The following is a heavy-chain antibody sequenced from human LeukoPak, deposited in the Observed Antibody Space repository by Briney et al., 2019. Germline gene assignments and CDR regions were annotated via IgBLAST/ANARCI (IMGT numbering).Heavy chain of an antibody. CDR3: ARGGHAEGVDL. D-gene: IGHD1-14*01. Sequence: GGSLRLSCTVSGFSLRSSDNHWVSQRVGQGLEWVSVIGSSGDSYYAGSVKGRFSVSVENAENSMHLQLNSLTAGDTATYFCARGGHAEGVDLCGQGTVVIVS. V-gene: IGHV3-13*01. CDR1: GFSLRSSD. J-gene: IGHJ2*01. CDR2: IGSSGDS.